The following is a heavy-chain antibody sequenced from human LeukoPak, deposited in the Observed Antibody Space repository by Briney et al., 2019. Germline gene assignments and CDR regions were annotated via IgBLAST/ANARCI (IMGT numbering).Heavy chain of an antibody. V-gene: IGHV3-66*01. J-gene: IGHJ4*02. Sequence: GGSLRLSCAASGYSLTSNTMKWVRQAPGKGLEWVSIIYTGGTTHYADSLNDRFTISRNDSINTLYLQVDRLRAEDTAVYYCARGSSSYYFDYWGQGILVTVSS. CDR1: GYSLTSNT. D-gene: IGHD6-6*01. CDR2: IYTGGTT. CDR3: ARGSSSYYFDY.